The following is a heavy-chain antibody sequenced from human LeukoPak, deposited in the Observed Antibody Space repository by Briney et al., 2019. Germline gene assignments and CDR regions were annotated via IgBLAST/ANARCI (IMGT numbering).Heavy chain of an antibody. Sequence: SETLSLTCSVSGDSIRSNRNYWGWIRQPPGKGLEWVGSVYYSGGSYYNPSLKSRGTISIDTSKNQFSLKLSSVTAADTAVYYCARHLYGDYGTLDFWGQGTLVTVSS. V-gene: IGHV4-39*01. CDR1: GDSIRSNRNY. CDR2: VYYSGGS. D-gene: IGHD4-17*01. J-gene: IGHJ4*02. CDR3: ARHLYGDYGTLDF.